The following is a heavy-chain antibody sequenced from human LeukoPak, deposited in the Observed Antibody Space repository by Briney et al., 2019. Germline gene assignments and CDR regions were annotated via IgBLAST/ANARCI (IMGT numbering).Heavy chain of an antibody. CDR3: ARDRGTMVRGVNNWFDP. Sequence: SETLSLTCTVSGYSISSGYYWSWIRQPAGKGLEWIGRIYTSGSTNYNPPLKSRVTMSVDTSKNQFSLKLSSVTAADTAVYYCARDRGTMVRGVNNWFDPWGQGTLVTVSS. CDR1: GYSISSGYY. D-gene: IGHD3-10*01. CDR2: IYTSGST. V-gene: IGHV4-4*07. J-gene: IGHJ5*02.